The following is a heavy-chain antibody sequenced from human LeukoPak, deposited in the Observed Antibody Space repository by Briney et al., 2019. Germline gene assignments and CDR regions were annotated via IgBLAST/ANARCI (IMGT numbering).Heavy chain of an antibody. CDR3: ARGTPLTRPYPTGYSSSWDRNYNWFDP. Sequence: SETVSLTCAVYGRSFSGYYWSWLRQPPGKGLEWIGEINHSGSTNYNLSLKSRVTISVDTSKNQFSLKLSSVTAADTAVYYCARGTPLTRPYPTGYSSSWDRNYNWFDPWGQGTLVTVSS. CDR1: GRSFSGYY. D-gene: IGHD6-13*01. CDR2: INHSGST. J-gene: IGHJ5*02. V-gene: IGHV4-34*01.